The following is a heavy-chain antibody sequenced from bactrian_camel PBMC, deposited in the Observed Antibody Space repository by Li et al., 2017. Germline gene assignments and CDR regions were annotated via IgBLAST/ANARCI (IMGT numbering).Heavy chain of an antibody. D-gene: IGHD6*01. Sequence: VQLVESGGGAVQAGGSLRLSCSVSGITRISWCMGWMRQAPGKEREGIVTIDSNGATTYHESVEGRFTISKDNSNNTLYLQMNSPTPEDSVMYYCAADAHIIVCRPGSWYPINWGQGTQVTVS. CDR3: AADAHIIVCRPGSWYPIN. V-gene: IGHV3S31*01. CDR1: GITRISWC. J-gene: IGHJ4*01. CDR2: IDSNGATT.